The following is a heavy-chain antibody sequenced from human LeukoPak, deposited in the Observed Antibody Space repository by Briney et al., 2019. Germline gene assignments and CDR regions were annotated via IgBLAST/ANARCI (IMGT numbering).Heavy chain of an antibody. CDR3: AKAKIGLAVGY. Sequence: SSVKVSCKXSGGTFSSYAISWVRQAPGQGLEWMGRIIPIFGTANYAQKFQGRVTITTDESTSAAYMELSSLRSEDTAVYYCAKAKIGLAVGYWGQGTLVTVSS. D-gene: IGHD2-15*01. V-gene: IGHV1-69*05. CDR1: GGTFSSYA. CDR2: IIPIFGTA. J-gene: IGHJ4*02.